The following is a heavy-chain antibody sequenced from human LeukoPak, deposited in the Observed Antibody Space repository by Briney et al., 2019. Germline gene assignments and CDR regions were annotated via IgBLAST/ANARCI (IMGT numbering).Heavy chain of an antibody. CDR3: ARELEEVYYDSGGYYPRAFDY. J-gene: IGHJ4*02. CDR1: GFTFSSYS. CDR2: ISSSSSYI. Sequence: GGSPRLSCAASGFTFSSYSMNWVRQAPGKGLEWVSSISSSSSYIYYADSVKGRFTISRDNAKNSLYLQMNSLRAEDTAVYYCARELEEVYYDSGGYYPRAFDYWGQGTLVTVSS. V-gene: IGHV3-21*01. D-gene: IGHD3-22*01.